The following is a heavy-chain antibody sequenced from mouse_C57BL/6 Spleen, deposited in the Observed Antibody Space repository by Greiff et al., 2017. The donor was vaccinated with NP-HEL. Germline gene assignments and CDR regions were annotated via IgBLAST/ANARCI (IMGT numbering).Heavy chain of an antibody. J-gene: IGHJ4*01. CDR2: ISSGSSTI. CDR1: GFTFSDYG. Sequence: DVMLVESGGGLVKPGGSLKLSCAASGFTFSDYGMHWVRQAPEKGLEWVAYISSGSSTIYYADTVKGRFTISRDNAKNTLFLQMTSLRSEDTAMYYCARHDGYYYYAMDYWGQGTSVTVSS. D-gene: IGHD2-3*01. CDR3: ARHDGYYYYAMDY. V-gene: IGHV5-17*01.